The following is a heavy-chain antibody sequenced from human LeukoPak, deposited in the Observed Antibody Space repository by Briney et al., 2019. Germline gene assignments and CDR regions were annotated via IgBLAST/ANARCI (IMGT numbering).Heavy chain of an antibody. V-gene: IGHV3-30-3*01. Sequence: GGSLRLSCAASGFTFSSYAMHWVRQAPGGGLEWVAVISYDGSNKYYADSVKGRFTISRDNSKNTLFLQMSSLRAEDTAVYYCARDINIVIILGHFDHWGQGTLVIVSS. CDR2: ISYDGSNK. CDR1: GFTFSSYA. D-gene: IGHD3-10*01. CDR3: ARDINIVIILGHFDH. J-gene: IGHJ4*02.